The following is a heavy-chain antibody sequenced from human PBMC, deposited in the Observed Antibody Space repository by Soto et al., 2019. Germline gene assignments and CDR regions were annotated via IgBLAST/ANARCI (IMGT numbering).Heavy chain of an antibody. CDR3: ARGGGWRWTPT. CDR2: ITPGGSA. J-gene: IGHJ4*02. CDR1: GGSLSGFY. Sequence: PAETLSLTCVVYGGSLSGFYWSWIRQQPGKGLQWIGEITPGGSAAYHPSLKRRATISLDTSKNQIPLELNSVTAADTGIYFCARGGGWRWTPTWGQGTLVTVSS. D-gene: IGHD3-3*01. V-gene: IGHV4-34*01.